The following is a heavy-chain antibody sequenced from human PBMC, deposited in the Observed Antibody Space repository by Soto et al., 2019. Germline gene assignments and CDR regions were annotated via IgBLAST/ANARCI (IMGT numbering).Heavy chain of an antibody. CDR3: ARRSQSKQRIYYGDPGFVK. Sequence: SETLSLTCAVSGGSISSSNWWSWVRQPPGKGLEWIGEIYHSGSTNYNPSLKSRVTISVDKSKNQFSLKLSSVTAADTAVYYCARRSQSKQRIYYGDPGFVKWGQGTLVTVSS. J-gene: IGHJ4*02. CDR2: IYHSGST. D-gene: IGHD4-17*01. CDR1: GGSISSSNW. V-gene: IGHV4-4*02.